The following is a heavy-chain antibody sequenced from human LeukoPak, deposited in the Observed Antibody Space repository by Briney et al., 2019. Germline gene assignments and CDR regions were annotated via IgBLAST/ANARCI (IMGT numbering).Heavy chain of an antibody. J-gene: IGHJ4*02. CDR3: ARVRDTGYDENDF. CDR2: ISAYNGKT. V-gene: IGHV1-18*01. CDR1: GYSFVSYG. D-gene: IGHD5-12*01. Sequence: ASVTVSCKASGYSFVSYGMSWVRQAPGQGLEGMGWISAYNGKTNYPQKFQGRVTMTTDTSTNTGYMELRSLRFDDTAVYYCARVRDTGYDENDFWGQGTLVTVSS.